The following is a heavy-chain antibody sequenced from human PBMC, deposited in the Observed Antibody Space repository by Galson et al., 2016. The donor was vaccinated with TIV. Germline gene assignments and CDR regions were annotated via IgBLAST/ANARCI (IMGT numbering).Heavy chain of an antibody. V-gene: IGHV5-51*03. CDR2: IYPGDSET. CDR1: GYTFTTYW. J-gene: IGHJ4*02. D-gene: IGHD2/OR15-2a*01. CDR3: ARRSTELGLDY. Sequence: QSGAEVKKPGESLKISCKASGYTFTTYWIGWVRQMPGKGLEWMGIIYPGDSETKYSPSFEGQVTISADKSNNTAYLHWSSLKASDTAIYYCARRSTELGLDYWGQGVLSPSPQ.